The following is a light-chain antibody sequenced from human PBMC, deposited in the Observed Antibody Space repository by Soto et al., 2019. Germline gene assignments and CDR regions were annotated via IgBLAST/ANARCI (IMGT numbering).Light chain of an antibody. CDR2: GAS. CDR3: QQFDNSPPSYT. Sequence: EIVLTQSPGTLSLSPGERATLSCRASQSIISSYLAWYQQKPGQAPRLLIYGASSRATGIPDRFSGSGSGTDFTLTISRLEPEDFAVYYCQQFDNSPPSYTFGQGTKPEIK. J-gene: IGKJ2*01. V-gene: IGKV3-20*01. CDR1: QSIISSY.